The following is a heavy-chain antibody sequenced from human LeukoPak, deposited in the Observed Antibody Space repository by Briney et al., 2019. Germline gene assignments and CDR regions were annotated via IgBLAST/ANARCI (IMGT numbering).Heavy chain of an antibody. CDR2: IYYSGST. CDR3: ARQIAAAGEEMVDY. V-gene: IGHV4-34*01. D-gene: IGHD6-13*01. Sequence: SETLSLTCAVYGGSFSGYYWSWIRQPPGKGLEWIGSIYYSGSTYYNPSLKSRVTISVDTSKNQFSLKLSSVTAADTAVYYCARQIAAAGEEMVDYWGQGTLVTVSS. CDR1: GGSFSGYY. J-gene: IGHJ4*02.